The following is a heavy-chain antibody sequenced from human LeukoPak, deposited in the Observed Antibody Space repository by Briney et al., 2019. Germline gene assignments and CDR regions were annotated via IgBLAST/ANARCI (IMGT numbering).Heavy chain of an antibody. V-gene: IGHV4-39*07. CDR3: ARHITIFGVVIIIGSWFDP. CDR2: ICYSGST. CDR1: GGSISSSSYY. Sequence: PWETLSLTCTVSGGSISSSSYYWGWIRQPPGKGLEWIGSICYSGSTYYNPSLKSRVTISVDTSKNQFSLKLSSVTAADTAVYYCARHITIFGVVIIIGSWFDPWGQGTLVTVSS. J-gene: IGHJ5*02. D-gene: IGHD3-3*01.